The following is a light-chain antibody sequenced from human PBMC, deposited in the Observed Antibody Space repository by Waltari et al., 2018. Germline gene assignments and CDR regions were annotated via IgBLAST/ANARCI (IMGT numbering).Light chain of an antibody. CDR3: SSYTSSSTLVV. V-gene: IGLV2-14*01. CDR2: DVS. J-gene: IGLJ2*01. Sequence: QSALTQPASVSGSPGQSLTISCPGTSSYVGGYNYVSWYQQHPGKAPKLMIYDVSNRPSWVSNRFSGSKSGNTASLTISGLQAEDEADYYCSSYTSSSTLVVFGGGTKLTVL. CDR1: SSYVGGYNY.